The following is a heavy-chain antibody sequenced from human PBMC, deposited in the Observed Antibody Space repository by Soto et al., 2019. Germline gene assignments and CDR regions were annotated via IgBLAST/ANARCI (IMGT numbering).Heavy chain of an antibody. CDR3: ARGYSGYDNSPYFQH. J-gene: IGHJ1*01. Sequence: SDTRALTYTVSASSISSGDYWGWIRQPPREGLEWIGGIFHSVSTYYNPSLESRVPISIDTSKNKSSLRLTSVPAADTVVYYCARGYSGYDNSPYFQHWGQGTRVTVSS. CDR2: IFHSVST. V-gene: IGHV4-38-2*02. CDR1: ASSISSGDY. D-gene: IGHD5-12*01.